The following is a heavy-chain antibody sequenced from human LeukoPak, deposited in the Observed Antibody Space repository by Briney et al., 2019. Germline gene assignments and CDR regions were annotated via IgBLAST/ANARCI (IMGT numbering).Heavy chain of an antibody. V-gene: IGHV4-59*12. D-gene: IGHD3-3*01. CDR3: ARYHQGDYDFWSGYLDY. Sequence: PSETLSLTCTVSGGSISSYYWSWIRQPPGKGLEWIGYIYYSGSTNYNPSLKSRVTISVDTSKNQFSLKLSSVTAADTAVYYCARYHQGDYDFWSGYLDYWGQGTLVTVSS. CDR1: GGSISSYY. CDR2: IYYSGST. J-gene: IGHJ4*02.